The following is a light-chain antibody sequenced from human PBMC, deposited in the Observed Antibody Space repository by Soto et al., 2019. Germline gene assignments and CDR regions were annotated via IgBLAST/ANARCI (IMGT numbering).Light chain of an antibody. Sequence: DIQMTQSPSILSASVGDRVTITCRASQSIRSWLAWYQQKPGKAPKLLIYAASSLQSGVPSRFSGSGSGTDFTLTISSLQPEDFATYYCQQSYSTSITFGQGTRLEIK. CDR2: AAS. CDR3: QQSYSTSIT. V-gene: IGKV1-39*01. J-gene: IGKJ5*01. CDR1: QSIRSW.